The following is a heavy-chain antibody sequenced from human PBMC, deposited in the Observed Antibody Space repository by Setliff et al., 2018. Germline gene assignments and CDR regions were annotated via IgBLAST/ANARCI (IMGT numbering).Heavy chain of an antibody. V-gene: IGHV4-39*01. CDR2: MYYSGNT. J-gene: IGHJ6*03. D-gene: IGHD3-10*01. CDR1: GDSITSSSYY. Sequence: SETLSLTCTVSGDSITSSSYYWGWIRQPPGKGLEWIGSMYYSGNTYYNPSLKSRVITSVDTTQNQFSLKLSSVTAADTAIYYCARHDARGYYYYMDVWGEGTTVTVSS. CDR3: ARHDARGYYYYMDV.